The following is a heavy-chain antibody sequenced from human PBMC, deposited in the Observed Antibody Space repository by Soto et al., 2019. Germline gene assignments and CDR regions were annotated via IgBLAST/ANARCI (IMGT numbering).Heavy chain of an antibody. CDR3: ARGLFSETHYSGGWYFFDY. CDR1: GGSISSGDYY. D-gene: IGHD1-26*01. V-gene: IGHV4-30-4*01. Sequence: SETLSLTCTVSGGSISSGDYYWSWIRQPPGKGLEWIGYIYYSGSTNYNPSLKSRVTISVDTSNNEFFLELSSVTAADTAVYYCARGLFSETHYSGGWYFFDYWGQGTLVTSPQ. CDR2: IYYSGST. J-gene: IGHJ4*02.